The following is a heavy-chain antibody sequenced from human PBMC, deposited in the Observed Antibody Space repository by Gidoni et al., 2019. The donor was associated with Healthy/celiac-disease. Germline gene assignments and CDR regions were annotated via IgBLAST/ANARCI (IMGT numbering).Heavy chain of an antibody. J-gene: IGHJ4*02. CDR3: AREGYMGGSYPHFDY. V-gene: IGHV1-69*01. D-gene: IGHD1-26*01. Sequence: RVTITADESTSTAYMELSSLRSEDTAVYYCAREGYMGGSYPHFDYWGQGTLVTVSS.